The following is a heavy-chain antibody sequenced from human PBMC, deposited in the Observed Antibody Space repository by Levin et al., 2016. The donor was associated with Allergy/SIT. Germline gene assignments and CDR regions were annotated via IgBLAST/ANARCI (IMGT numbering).Heavy chain of an antibody. D-gene: IGHD6-13*01. CDR2: ISSTSSYI. V-gene: IGHV3-21*01. CDR1: GFTFSSYT. J-gene: IGHJ4*02. Sequence: GGSLRLSCAVSGFTFSSYTMNWVRQAPGEGLEWVSSISSTSSYIYYADSVKGRFTISRDNAKNSLYLQMNSLRAEDTAVYYCARDHPSSRYISNHDYWGQGTLVTVSS. CDR3: ARDHPSSRYISNHDY.